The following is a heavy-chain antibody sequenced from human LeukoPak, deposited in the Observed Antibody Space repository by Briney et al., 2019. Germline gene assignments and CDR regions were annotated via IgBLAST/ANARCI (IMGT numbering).Heavy chain of an antibody. CDR3: ARMKRAAAGAQYNWFDP. CDR2: IYPGDSDT. D-gene: IGHD6-13*01. CDR1: GCSFTSYW. V-gene: IGHV5-51*01. Sequence: GESLKISCKGSGCSFTSYWIGWVRQMPGKGLEWMGIIYPGDSDTRYSPSFQGQVTISADKSISTAYLQWSSLKASDTAMYYCARMKRAAAGAQYNWFDPWGQGTLVTVSS. J-gene: IGHJ5*02.